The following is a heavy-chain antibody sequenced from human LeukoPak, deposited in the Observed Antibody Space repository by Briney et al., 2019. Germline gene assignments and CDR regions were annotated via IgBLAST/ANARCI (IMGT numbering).Heavy chain of an antibody. CDR1: GFTFDTYD. D-gene: IGHD5-18*01. J-gene: IGHJ4*02. CDR3: ERLTSGYSYVTGSIDY. Sequence: AGSLRLSCVASGFTFDTYDMNWVRQAPGKGLEWVSSISSSSRYIDSVDSVKGRFTISRDNTKNSLYLQMNSLRAEDTAMYYCERLTSGYSYVTGSIDYWGQGTLVTVSS. V-gene: IGHV3-21*01. CDR2: ISSSSRYI.